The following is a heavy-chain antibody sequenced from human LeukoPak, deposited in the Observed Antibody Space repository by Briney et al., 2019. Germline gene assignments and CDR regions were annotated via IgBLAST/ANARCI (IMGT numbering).Heavy chain of an antibody. CDR2: IYGSGST. V-gene: IGHV4-61*02. Sequence: SQTLSLTCTVSGGSISSSSYYWSWIRQPAGKGLEWIGRIYGSGSTNYNPPLKSRITISVDTSKNQFSLKLSSVTAADTAVYYCASSVTTSDWYFDLWGRGTLVTVSS. CDR3: ASSVTTSDWYFDL. J-gene: IGHJ2*01. CDR1: GGSISSSSYY. D-gene: IGHD4-17*01.